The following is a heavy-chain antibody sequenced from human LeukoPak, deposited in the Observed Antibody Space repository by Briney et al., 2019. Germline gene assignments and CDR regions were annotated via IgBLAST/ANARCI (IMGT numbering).Heavy chain of an antibody. V-gene: IGHV3-48*02. CDR2: ISRGSSTI. CDR3: ARGVRASTGNYWFDP. Sequence: PGGSLRLSCAASGFTFSSYSMNWVRQAPGQGLEWISYISRGSSTIHYADSVKGRFTISRDNAENSLYLQMNSLRDEDTAVYYCARGVRASTGNYWFDPWGQGTLVTVSS. J-gene: IGHJ5*02. CDR1: GFTFSSYS. D-gene: IGHD3-9*01.